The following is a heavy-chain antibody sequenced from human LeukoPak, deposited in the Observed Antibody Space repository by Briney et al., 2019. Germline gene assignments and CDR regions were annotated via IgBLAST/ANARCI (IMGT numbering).Heavy chain of an antibody. CDR1: GFTFSNYA. Sequence: GGSLRLSCAASGFTFSNYAMSWVRQAPGKGLEWVSGTSGNGGNIFYADSVKGRFTISRDNSKNTLYLQMNSLRAEDTAVYFCARGPLNEYSSSSGYYYYGVDVWGQGTTVTVSS. V-gene: IGHV3-23*01. CDR2: TSGNGGNI. D-gene: IGHD6-6*01. CDR3: ARGPLNEYSSSSGYYYYGVDV. J-gene: IGHJ6*02.